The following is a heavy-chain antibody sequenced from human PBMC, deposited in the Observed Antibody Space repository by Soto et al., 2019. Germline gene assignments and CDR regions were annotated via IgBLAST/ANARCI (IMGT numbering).Heavy chain of an antibody. J-gene: IGHJ4*02. CDR3: AKRISGYSSGWSDMGGFDY. CDR1: GFTFSSYG. V-gene: IGHV3-30*18. CDR2: ISYDGSNK. D-gene: IGHD6-19*01. Sequence: QVQLVEPGGGVVQPGRSLRLSCAASGFTFSSYGMFWVRQAPGKGLEWVAVISYDGSNKYYADSVKGRFTISRDNSKNSLYLQMNSLRAEDTAVYYCAKRISGYSSGWSDMGGFDYWGQGTLVTVSS.